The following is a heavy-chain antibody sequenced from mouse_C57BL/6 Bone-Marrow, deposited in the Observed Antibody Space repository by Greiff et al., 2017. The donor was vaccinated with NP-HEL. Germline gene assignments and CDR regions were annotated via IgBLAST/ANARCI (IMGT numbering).Heavy chain of an antibody. CDR1: GYTSTDYY. Sequence: VQLQQSGPELVKPGASVKISCKASGYTSTDYYMNWVKQSHGKSLEWIGDINPNNGGTSYNQKFKGKATLTVDKSSSTAYMELRSLTSEDSAVYYCARGGYYYGSRDYWGQGTTLTVSS. D-gene: IGHD1-1*01. J-gene: IGHJ2*01. V-gene: IGHV1-26*01. CDR3: ARGGYYYGSRDY. CDR2: INPNNGGT.